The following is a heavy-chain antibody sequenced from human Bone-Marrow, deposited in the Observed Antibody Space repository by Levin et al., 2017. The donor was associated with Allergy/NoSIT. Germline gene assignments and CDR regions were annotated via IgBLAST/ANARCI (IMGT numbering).Heavy chain of an antibody. Sequence: GESLKISCAASGFTFSSYSMHWVRLVPGKGLEWVAIISYDGNSKYYADSVQGRFTMFRDNSKNTLYLQMNRMKPEDTAVYYCARDKEYYDFWTGYSPTYFDYWGPGTLVTVSS. CDR3: ARDKEYYDFWTGYSPTYFDY. D-gene: IGHD3-3*01. V-gene: IGHV3-30-3*01. CDR2: ISYDGNSK. CDR1: GFTFSSYS. J-gene: IGHJ4*02.